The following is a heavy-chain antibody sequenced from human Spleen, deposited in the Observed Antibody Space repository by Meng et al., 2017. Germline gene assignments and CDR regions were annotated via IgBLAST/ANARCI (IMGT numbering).Heavy chain of an antibody. V-gene: IGHV1-69*13. CDR3: AGGLHCGGGCYSIDY. Sequence: SVKVSCKASGGSFRSYGISWVRQAPGQGLEWMGGIFPIFDTTNYAQKFQGRVTITADESTGTAYMELRNLRSEDTAVYFCAGGLHCGGGCYSIDYWGQGTRVTVSS. D-gene: IGHD2-21*02. J-gene: IGHJ4*02. CDR2: IFPIFDTT. CDR1: GGSFRSYG.